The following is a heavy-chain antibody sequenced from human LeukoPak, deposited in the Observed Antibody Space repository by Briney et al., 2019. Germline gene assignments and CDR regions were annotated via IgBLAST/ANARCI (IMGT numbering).Heavy chain of an antibody. J-gene: IGHJ6*02. CDR2: IIPIFGIA. V-gene: IGHV1-69*04. CDR1: GGTFSSYA. Sequence: SVKVSCKASGGTFSSYAISGVRQAPGQGREWMGRIIPIFGIANYAQKFHGRVTVSADKSTSTAYMELSSLRSEDTAVYYCASFLIGREYQLRPLYYYGMDVWGQGTTVTVSS. CDR3: ASFLIGREYQLRPLYYYGMDV. D-gene: IGHD2-2*01.